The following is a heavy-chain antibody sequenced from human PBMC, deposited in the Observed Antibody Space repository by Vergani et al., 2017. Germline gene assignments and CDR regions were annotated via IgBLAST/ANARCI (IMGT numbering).Heavy chain of an antibody. J-gene: IGHJ4*02. V-gene: IGHV3-23*01. D-gene: IGHD3-22*01. CDR3: AKDFFLLPASSGSPPGD. CDR1: GFTFNHYA. Sequence: EVQLLESGGDLVQPGGSLRLSCAASGFTFNHYAMNWVRQAPGKGLEWVSGISGSGGSTYYAGSVKGRFTISRDSSKNTLYLQMNSLSAGDTAVYYCAKDFFLLPASSGSPPGDWGQGTLVTVSS. CDR2: ISGSGGST.